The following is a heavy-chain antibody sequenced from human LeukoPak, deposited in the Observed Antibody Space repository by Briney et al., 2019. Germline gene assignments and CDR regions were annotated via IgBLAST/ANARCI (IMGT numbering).Heavy chain of an antibody. D-gene: IGHD2-15*01. Sequence: PGGSLRLSCAASGFTFTGYAMSWVRQAPGKGLEWVSAISGSGGSTYYADSVKGRFTISRDNSKNTLYLQMNSLRADDTAVYYCAKGVVAQHRFAYWGQGTLLTVSS. CDR3: AKGVVAQHRFAY. V-gene: IGHV3-23*01. J-gene: IGHJ4*02. CDR2: ISGSGGST. CDR1: GFTFTGYA.